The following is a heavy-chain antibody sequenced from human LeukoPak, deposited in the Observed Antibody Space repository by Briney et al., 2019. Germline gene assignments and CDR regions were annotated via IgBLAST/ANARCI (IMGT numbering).Heavy chain of an antibody. CDR2: ISYDGSNK. Sequence: GRSLRLSCAASGFTFSSYGMHWVRQAPGKGLEWVAVISYDGSNKYYADSVKGRFTISRDNSKNTLYLQMNSLRAEDTAVYYCAKDYLGRVRGVIGYWGQGTLVTVSS. CDR1: GFTFSSYG. J-gene: IGHJ4*02. V-gene: IGHV3-30*18. D-gene: IGHD3-10*01. CDR3: AKDYLGRVRGVIGY.